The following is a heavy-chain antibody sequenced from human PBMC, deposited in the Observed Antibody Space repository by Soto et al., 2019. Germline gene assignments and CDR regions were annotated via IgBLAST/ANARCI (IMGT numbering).Heavy chain of an antibody. V-gene: IGHV1-18*01. CDR3: ARDSYSSGWYGPGYGMDV. Sequence: ASVKVSCKASGYTFTSYGISWVRQAPGQGLEWMGWISAYNGNTNYAQKLQGRVTMTTDTSTSTAYMELRSLRSDDTAVYYCARDSYSSGWYGPGYGMDVWGQGTTVTVSS. CDR1: GYTFTSYG. CDR2: ISAYNGNT. J-gene: IGHJ6*02. D-gene: IGHD6-19*01.